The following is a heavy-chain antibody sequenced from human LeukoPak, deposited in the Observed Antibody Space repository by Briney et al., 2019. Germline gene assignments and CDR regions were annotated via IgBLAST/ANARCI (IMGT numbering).Heavy chain of an antibody. J-gene: IGHJ4*02. CDR1: GYIFTSHY. Sequence: VASAKVSCKAPGYIFTSHYTQWARQTPGQGLEWMGLIHLIGGRTTYEQRFQGRVTMTRDTATSTVYMELSSLRTEDTAIYYCAGCDFNSGSYYYDYWGQGSMVTVSS. V-gene: IGHV1-46*01. CDR3: AGCDFNSGSYYYDY. CDR2: IHLIGGRT. D-gene: IGHD3-10*01.